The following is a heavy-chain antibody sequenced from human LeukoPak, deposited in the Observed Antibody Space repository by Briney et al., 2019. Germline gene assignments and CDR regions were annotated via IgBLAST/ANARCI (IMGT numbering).Heavy chain of an antibody. CDR3: ARGGELLPGPGDDAFDI. CDR1: GFTFSSYA. Sequence: GGSLRLSCAASGFTFSSYAMSWVRQAPGKGLEWVAVISYDGSNKYYADSVKGRFTTSRDNSKNTLYLQMNSLRAEDTAVYYCARGGELLPGPGDDAFDIWGQGTMVTVSS. D-gene: IGHD2-15*01. CDR2: ISYDGSNK. V-gene: IGHV3-30-3*01. J-gene: IGHJ3*02.